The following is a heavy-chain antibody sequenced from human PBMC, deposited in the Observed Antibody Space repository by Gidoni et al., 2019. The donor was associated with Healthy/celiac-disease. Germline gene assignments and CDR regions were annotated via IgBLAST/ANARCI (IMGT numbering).Heavy chain of an antibody. CDR3: AREGDGYNQDAFDI. J-gene: IGHJ3*02. V-gene: IGHV1-69*01. CDR2: IIPSFGTA. Sequence: QVQLVQSGAEVKQPGSSVKVSCKASVGTFSSYAISWVRQAPGQGLEWMGGIIPSFGTANYAQKFQGRVTITADESTSTAYMELSSLRSEDTAVYYCAREGDGYNQDAFDIWGQGTMVTVSS. CDR1: VGTFSSYA. D-gene: IGHD5-12*01.